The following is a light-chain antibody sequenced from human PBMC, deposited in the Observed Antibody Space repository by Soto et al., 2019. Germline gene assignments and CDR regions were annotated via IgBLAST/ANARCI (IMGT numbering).Light chain of an antibody. CDR1: NLGSKN. Sequence: SYELTQPLSVSVALGQTARITCGGNNLGSKNVHWYQQKPGQAPVLVIYRDSNRPSGIPERFSGSNSGNTATLTISRAQDGDEADYYCQVWDSSTARVFGGGTKVTVL. CDR2: RDS. CDR3: QVWDSSTARV. J-gene: IGLJ3*02. V-gene: IGLV3-9*01.